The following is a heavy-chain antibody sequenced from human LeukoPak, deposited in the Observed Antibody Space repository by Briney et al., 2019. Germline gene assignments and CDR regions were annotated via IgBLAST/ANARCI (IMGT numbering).Heavy chain of an antibody. V-gene: IGHV1-69*13. CDR1: GGTFSSYA. CDR3: ARDGSAMGYFDY. D-gene: IGHD5-18*01. Sequence: RASVKVSCKASGGTFSSYAISWVRQAPGQGLEWMGGIIPIFGTANYAQKFQGGVTITADESTSTAYMELSSLRSEDTAVYYCARDGSAMGYFDYWGQGTLVTVSS. CDR2: IIPIFGTA. J-gene: IGHJ4*02.